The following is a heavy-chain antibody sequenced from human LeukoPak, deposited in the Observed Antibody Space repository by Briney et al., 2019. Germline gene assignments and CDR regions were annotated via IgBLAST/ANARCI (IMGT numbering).Heavy chain of an antibody. Sequence: PGGSLRLSCATSGFTFSDYWMTWVRQAPGKGLEWVADMRQDGSEKFYVDSVRGRFTISRDNSKNTLYLQMNSLRAEDTAVYYCAKDASIFGVVTLFDYWGQGTLVTVSS. CDR3: AKDASIFGVVTLFDY. CDR1: GFTFSDYW. V-gene: IGHV3-7*03. J-gene: IGHJ4*02. CDR2: MRQDGSEK. D-gene: IGHD3-3*01.